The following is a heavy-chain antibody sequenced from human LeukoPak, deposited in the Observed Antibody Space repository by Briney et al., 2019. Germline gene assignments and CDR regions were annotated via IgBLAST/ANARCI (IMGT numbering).Heavy chain of an antibody. V-gene: IGHV3-33*01. J-gene: IGHJ4*02. Sequence: GGSLRLSCAVSGFTFSSYVMHWVRQAPDKGLEWVAVIWDDRFNKQYADSVKGRFNISGDNSKNTLYLQMNNLRAEDTAVYYCARDLGNWGWNDVWGQGTLVTVSS. D-gene: IGHD7-27*01. CDR2: IWDDRFNK. CDR1: GFTFSSYV. CDR3: ARDLGNWGWNDV.